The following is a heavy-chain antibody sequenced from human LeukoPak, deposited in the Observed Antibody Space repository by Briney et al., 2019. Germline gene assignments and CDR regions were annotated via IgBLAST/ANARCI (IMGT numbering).Heavy chain of an antibody. CDR1: SGSISTYY. D-gene: IGHD2-2*01. Sequence: SETLSLTCTVSSGSISTYYWSWIRQPPGKGLEWIGYIYYSGSTKYNPSLKSRVTLSIDTSKNQFSLKLSSVIAADTAVYYCARTTEGYCSSASCFGFSYSYYMDVWGKGTTVTISS. CDR3: ARTTEGYCSSASCFGFSYSYYMDV. J-gene: IGHJ6*03. V-gene: IGHV4-59*01. CDR2: IYYSGST.